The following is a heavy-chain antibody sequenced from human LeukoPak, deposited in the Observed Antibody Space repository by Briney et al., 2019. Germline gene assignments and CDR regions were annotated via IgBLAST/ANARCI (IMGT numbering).Heavy chain of an antibody. D-gene: IGHD6-6*01. CDR2: IFHKGST. V-gene: IGHV4-4*02. CDR3: ARRSIILAAPFDY. CDR1: GGSVSSSKW. J-gene: IGHJ4*02. Sequence: SGTLSLTCAVSGGSVSSSKWWSWVRQPPGKGLEWIGEIFHKGSTNYNPSLKSRVTISVDRSKNQFSLKLSSVTAADTAVYYCARRSIILAAPFDYWGQGTLVTVSS.